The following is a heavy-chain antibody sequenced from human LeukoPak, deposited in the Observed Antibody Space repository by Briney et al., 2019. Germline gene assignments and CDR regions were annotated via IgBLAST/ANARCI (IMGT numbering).Heavy chain of an antibody. CDR3: ARGLYSSSSNYYFDY. V-gene: IGHV4-34*01. J-gene: IGHJ4*02. D-gene: IGHD6-6*01. CDR2: INHSGST. CDR1: GGSFSGYY. Sequence: PSETLSLTCAVYGGSFSGYYWSWIRQPPGKGLEWIGEINHSGSTNYNPSLKSRATISVDTSKNQFSLRLSSVTAADTAVYYCARGLYSSSSNYYFDYWGQGTLVTVSS.